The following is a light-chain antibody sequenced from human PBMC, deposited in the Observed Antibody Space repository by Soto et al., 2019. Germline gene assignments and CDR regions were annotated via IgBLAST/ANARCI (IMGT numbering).Light chain of an antibody. J-gene: IGKJ1*01. CDR1: QSVSSH. Sequence: EIVMTQSPATLSVSRGERATLSWRASQSVSSHLAWYQQKPGKAPRLLIYGASNRATGIPDRFSGSGSGTDFTLTIRRLEPEDFAVYYCQQYGSSGTFGQGTKVDIK. V-gene: IGKV3-20*01. CDR2: GAS. CDR3: QQYGSSGT.